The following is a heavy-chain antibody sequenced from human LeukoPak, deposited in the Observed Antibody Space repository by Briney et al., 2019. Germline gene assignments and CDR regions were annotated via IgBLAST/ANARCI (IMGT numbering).Heavy chain of an antibody. J-gene: IGHJ6*02. Sequence: ASETLSLTCSVSNGSISSYYWSWIRQPPGKGPEWIGYIYYSGSTEYNPSLESRVAISIDTSKNQFSLNLTSVTTTDTAVYYCARHAVNYYNGMDVWGRGTTVTVSS. CDR3: ARHAVNYYNGMDV. D-gene: IGHD3-16*02. CDR2: IYYSGST. V-gene: IGHV4-59*08. CDR1: NGSISSYY.